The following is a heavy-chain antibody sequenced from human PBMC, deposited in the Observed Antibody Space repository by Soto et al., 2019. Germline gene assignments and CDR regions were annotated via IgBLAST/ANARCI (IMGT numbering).Heavy chain of an antibody. Sequence: QVQLVQSGAEVKKPGSSVKVSCKASGGTFSSYAISWVRQAPGQGLEWMGGIIPIFGTANYAQKFQGRVTITADESTSTAYMELSSLRSEDTAVYYWARGGDYYDSSGYYSPRAWGQGTLVTVSS. CDR1: GGTFSSYA. CDR3: ARGGDYYDSSGYYSPRA. D-gene: IGHD3-22*01. CDR2: IIPIFGTA. V-gene: IGHV1-69*01. J-gene: IGHJ5*02.